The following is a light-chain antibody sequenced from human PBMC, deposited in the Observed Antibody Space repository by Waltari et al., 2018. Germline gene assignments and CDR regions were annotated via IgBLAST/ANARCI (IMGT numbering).Light chain of an antibody. CDR3: QHYVRLPAT. Sequence: EVLLTQSPGTLYLSPGARATLPCRASQSVGRSLAWYQQKPGQAPRLLIYGASTRFTGIPDRFSGSGSGTDFSLTISRLEPEDFAVYYCQHYVRLPATFGQGTTVEIK. CDR2: GAS. V-gene: IGKV3-20*01. CDR1: QSVGRS. J-gene: IGKJ1*01.